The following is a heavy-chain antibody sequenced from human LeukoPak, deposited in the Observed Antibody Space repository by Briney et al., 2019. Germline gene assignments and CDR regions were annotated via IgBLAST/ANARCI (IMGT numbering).Heavy chain of an antibody. CDR2: ISSSSSYI. V-gene: IGHV3-21*01. D-gene: IGHD6-19*01. CDR1: GFTFRTSG. CDR3: ARDFLGVADPDYYYYMDV. J-gene: IGHJ6*03. Sequence: GGSLRLSCAASGFTFRTSGMSWVRQAPGKGLEWVSSISSSSSYIYYADSVKGRFTTSRDNAKNSLYLQMNSLRAEDTAVYYCARDFLGVADPDYYYYMDVWGKGTTVTISS.